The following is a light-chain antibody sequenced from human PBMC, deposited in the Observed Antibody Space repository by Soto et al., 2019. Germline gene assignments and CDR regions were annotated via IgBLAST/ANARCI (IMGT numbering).Light chain of an antibody. CDR2: AAS. V-gene: IGKV1-27*01. CDR3: QKCKVAPFT. CDR1: QDIGNF. J-gene: IGKJ4*01. Sequence: DIQMTQSPSSQSAFVGDRVTITCRASQDIGNFLAWYQQKPGKVPKLLIYAASTLQSGVPSRFSGSGSGTDFTLTISSLQPEDVATYYCQKCKVAPFTFGGGTKVDI.